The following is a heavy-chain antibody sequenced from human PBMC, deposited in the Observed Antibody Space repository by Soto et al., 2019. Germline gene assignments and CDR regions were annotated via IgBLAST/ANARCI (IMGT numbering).Heavy chain of an antibody. J-gene: IGHJ5*02. V-gene: IGHV4-31*03. D-gene: IGHD2-21*01. CDR2: IYVTGAV. CDR1: GAALNSGNYY. CDR3: ARLRIATNNYKWFDP. Sequence: SETLSLTCSVSGAALNSGNYYWSWIRQVPGKGLEWIGHIYVTGAVVYNPSLRDRITISQDTSERQFSLNLRLVTAADTAVYYCARLRIATNNYKWFDPWGQGTLVTVSS.